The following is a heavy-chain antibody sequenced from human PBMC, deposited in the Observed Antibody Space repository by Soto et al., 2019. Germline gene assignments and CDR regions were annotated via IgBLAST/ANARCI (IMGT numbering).Heavy chain of an antibody. CDR2: INPNSGGT. D-gene: IGHD4-17*01. J-gene: IGHJ6*02. V-gene: IGHV1-2*02. Sequence: ASVKVSFKASGYTFTGYYMHWVRQAPGQGLEWMGWINPNSGGTNYAQKFQGRVTMTRDTSISTAYMELSRLRSDDTAVYYCARGLWYGDYTYYYYGMDVWGQGTTVTVSS. CDR1: GYTFTGYY. CDR3: ARGLWYGDYTYYYYGMDV.